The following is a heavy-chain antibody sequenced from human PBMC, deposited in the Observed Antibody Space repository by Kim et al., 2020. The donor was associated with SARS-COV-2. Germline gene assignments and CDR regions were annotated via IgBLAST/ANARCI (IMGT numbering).Heavy chain of an antibody. CDR1: GFTFSDYY. V-gene: IGHV3-11*05. CDR3: ARVQKLERREGFDY. CDR2: ISSSSSYT. Sequence: GGSLRLSCAASGFTFSDYYMSWIRQAPGKGLEWVSYISSSSSYTNYADSVKGRFTISRDNAKNSLYLQMNSLRAEDTAVYYCARVQKLERREGFDYWGQGTLVTVSS. J-gene: IGHJ4*02. D-gene: IGHD1-1*01.